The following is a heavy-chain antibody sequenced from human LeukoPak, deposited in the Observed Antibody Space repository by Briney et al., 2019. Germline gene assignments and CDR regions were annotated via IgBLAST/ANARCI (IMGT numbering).Heavy chain of an antibody. D-gene: IGHD3-10*01. CDR2: FDPEDGET. CDR3: ATDIPRRVRGVVYSSFGMDV. Sequence: GASVKVSCKVSGYTLTDLSMRWVRQAPGKGLEWLGGFDPEDGETIYAQKFQGRVTLAEDTSTDTAYMELSSLRSEDTAAYYCATDIPRRVRGVVYSSFGMDVWGQGTTVTVSS. J-gene: IGHJ6*02. V-gene: IGHV1-24*01. CDR1: GYTLTDLS.